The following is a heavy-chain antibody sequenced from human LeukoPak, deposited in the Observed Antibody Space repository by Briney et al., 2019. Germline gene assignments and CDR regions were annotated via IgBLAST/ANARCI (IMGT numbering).Heavy chain of an antibody. Sequence: GGSLRLSCAASGFTFSSYSMNWVRQAPGKGLEWVSPISSSSSYIYYADSVKGRFTISRDNAKNSLYLQMNSLRAEDTAVYYCARLTMVRGVDYWGQGTLVTVSS. V-gene: IGHV3-21*01. CDR1: GFTFSSYS. CDR3: ARLTMVRGVDY. D-gene: IGHD3-10*01. J-gene: IGHJ4*02. CDR2: ISSSSSYI.